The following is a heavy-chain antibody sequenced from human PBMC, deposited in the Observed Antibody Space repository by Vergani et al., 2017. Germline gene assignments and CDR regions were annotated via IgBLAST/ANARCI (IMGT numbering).Heavy chain of an antibody. J-gene: IGHJ6*03. D-gene: IGHD3/OR15-3a*01. CDR2: IYPGNSET. V-gene: IGHV5-51*03. CDR1: RYSFSRYW. CDR3: ARVYCRGMSCAGTDYFYHIDV. Sequence: DVQLEQSGAAVKEPGESLEISCKGSRYSFSRYWIAWVSERPGQGLEWMGMIYPGNSETRNNPSFRGQVTMSVDKSISTAYLQWSSLKASDSAMYYCARVYCRGMSCAGTDYFYHIDVWGKGTTVTVS.